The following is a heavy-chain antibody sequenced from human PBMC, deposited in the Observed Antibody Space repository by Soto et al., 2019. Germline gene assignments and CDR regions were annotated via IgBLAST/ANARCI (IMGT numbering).Heavy chain of an antibody. CDR3: ARHGPHDSSSWSAYGMGV. Sequence: PSETLSLTCTVSGGSISSSSYYGGWIRQPPGKGLEWIGSIYYSGSTYYNPSLKSRVTISVDTSKNQFSLKLSSVTAADTAVYYCARHGPHDSSSWSAYGMGVWGQGNTVTVS. V-gene: IGHV4-39*01. J-gene: IGHJ6*02. D-gene: IGHD6-13*01. CDR2: IYYSGST. CDR1: GGSISSSSYY.